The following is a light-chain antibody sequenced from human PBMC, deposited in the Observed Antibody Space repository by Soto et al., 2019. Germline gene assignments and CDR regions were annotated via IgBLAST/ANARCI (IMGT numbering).Light chain of an antibody. CDR1: QDINKD. CDR3: QQYESLPLT. Sequence: DIQMTHSPSSLSASVGDRVTITCHASQDINKDLIWYQQKPGKAPKLLIYDASDLETGVPSRFSGSGSGTGFTFTISSLQPEDFATYYCQQYESLPLTFGQGTRLEIK. CDR2: DAS. J-gene: IGKJ5*01. V-gene: IGKV1-33*01.